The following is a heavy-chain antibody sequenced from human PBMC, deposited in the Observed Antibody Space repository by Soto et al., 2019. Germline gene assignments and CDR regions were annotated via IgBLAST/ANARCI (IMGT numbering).Heavy chain of an antibody. Sequence: PGGSLRLSCAASGFTFSDYYMSWIRQAPGKGLEWVSYISSSGSTIYYADSVKGRFTISRDNAKNSLYLQMNSLRAEDTAVYYCVLQYYYDSSGPNPGSIDYWGQGTLVTVSS. CDR2: ISSSGSTI. V-gene: IGHV3-11*01. CDR3: VLQYYYDSSGPNPGSIDY. J-gene: IGHJ4*02. CDR1: GFTFSDYY. D-gene: IGHD3-22*01.